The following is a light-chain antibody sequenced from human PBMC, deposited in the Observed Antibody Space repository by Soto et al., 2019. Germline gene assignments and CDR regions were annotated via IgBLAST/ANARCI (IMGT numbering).Light chain of an antibody. V-gene: IGKV1-39*01. J-gene: IGKJ5*01. Sequence: IQMTQSPSSLSASVGERVTITFRASQVIKNDLSWYQQKPGKAPKLLIYAASSLQSGVPSRFSGSGSGTDFTLTISSLQPEDFATYYCQQSYSTPITFGQGTRLEIK. CDR2: AAS. CDR1: QVIKND. CDR3: QQSYSTPIT.